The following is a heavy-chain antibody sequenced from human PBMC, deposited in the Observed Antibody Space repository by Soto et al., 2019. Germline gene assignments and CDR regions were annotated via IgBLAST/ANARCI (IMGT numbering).Heavy chain of an antibody. Sequence: QVQLVQSGAEVKKPGSSVKVSCKASGGTFSSYAISWVRQAPGQGLEWMGGIIPIFGTANYAQKFQGRVTINADESTSTAYMELSSLRSEDTAVYYCARSDVDSVVLPAAMYPWFDPWGQGTLVTGSS. CDR1: GGTFSSYA. CDR3: ARSDVDSVVLPAAMYPWFDP. J-gene: IGHJ5*02. CDR2: IIPIFGTA. D-gene: IGHD2-2*01. V-gene: IGHV1-69*01.